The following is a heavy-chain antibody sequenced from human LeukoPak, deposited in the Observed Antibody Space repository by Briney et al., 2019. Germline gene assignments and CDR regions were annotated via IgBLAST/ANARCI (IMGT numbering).Heavy chain of an antibody. CDR2: ISSCSSTI. Sequence: GGSLRLSCAASGFTFSSYSMNWVRQAPGKGLEWVSYISSCSSTIYYADSVKGRFTISRDNAKNSLYLQMNSLRAEDTAVYYCARDPLLGPPYYFDSWGQGTLVTVSS. CDR3: ARDPLLGPPYYFDS. CDR1: GFTFSSYS. J-gene: IGHJ4*02. V-gene: IGHV3-48*04.